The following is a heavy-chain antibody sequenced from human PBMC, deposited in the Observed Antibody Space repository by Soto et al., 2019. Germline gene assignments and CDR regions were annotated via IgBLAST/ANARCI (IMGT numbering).Heavy chain of an antibody. D-gene: IGHD6-25*01. CDR3: ARMDADYKYYAMDV. CDR2: FFSDAER. Sequence: QVTLKESGPVLVKPTETLTLTCTVSGFSPSNPRMGVSWIRQPPGKPLEWLAHFFSDAERSYSASMQSRLTMSTDTSGSQVVLTMTNMDPVDTATYFCARMDADYKYYAMDVWGQGTTVTVSS. CDR1: GFSPSNPRMG. J-gene: IGHJ6*02. V-gene: IGHV2-26*01.